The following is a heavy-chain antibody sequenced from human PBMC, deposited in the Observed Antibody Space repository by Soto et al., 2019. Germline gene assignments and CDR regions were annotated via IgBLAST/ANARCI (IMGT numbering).Heavy chain of an antibody. Sequence: QVQLQESGPGLVKPSATLALICTVSGGAITCFCWNWIRPPAGKGLVWIGRIYSTGSTNYNPSLKNRVTMSVDMSKKQFCLKLTSVTAADTAIYYCARNSQETYNWFDPWGQGTLVTVSS. CDR1: GGAITCFC. V-gene: IGHV4-4*07. J-gene: IGHJ5*02. CDR2: IYSTGST. CDR3: ARNSQETYNWFDP.